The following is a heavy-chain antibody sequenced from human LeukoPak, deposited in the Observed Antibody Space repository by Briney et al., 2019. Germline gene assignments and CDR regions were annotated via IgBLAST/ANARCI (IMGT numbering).Heavy chain of an antibody. V-gene: IGHV4-39*01. D-gene: IGHD3-10*01. CDR3: ASSSSGSYYYMDV. Sequence: SETLSLTCTVSGGSISSSSYYWGWIRQPPGKGLEWIGSIYYSGSTYYNPSLKSRVTISVDTSKNQFSLKLSSVTAADRAVYFCASSSSGSYYYMDVWGKGTTVTVSS. CDR1: GGSISSSSYY. CDR2: IYYSGST. J-gene: IGHJ6*03.